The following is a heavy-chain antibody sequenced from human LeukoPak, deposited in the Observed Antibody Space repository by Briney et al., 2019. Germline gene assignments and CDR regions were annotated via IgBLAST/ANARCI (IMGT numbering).Heavy chain of an antibody. D-gene: IGHD6-13*01. V-gene: IGHV4-39*07. CDR2: IYHSGST. CDR3: AREYLVGYSSSWYSGWFDP. J-gene: IGHJ5*02. CDR1: GGSISSNSYY. Sequence: SETLSLTCTVSGGSISSNSYYWGWIRQPPGKGLEWIGSIYHSGSTYYNSSLKSRVTISLDTSKNQFSLKLSSVTAEDTAVYYCAREYLVGYSSSWYSGWFDPWGQGTLVTVSS.